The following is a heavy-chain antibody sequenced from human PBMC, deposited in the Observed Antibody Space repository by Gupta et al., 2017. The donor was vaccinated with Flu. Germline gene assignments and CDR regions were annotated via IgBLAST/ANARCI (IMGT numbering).Heavy chain of an antibody. D-gene: IGHD2-8*02. Sequence: TFSSYSRSWVRQGQGKGLEWVSSISSSSSYIDYADSVKCRFTVSNDKAKTSLYLQMTSLRAEDTDVYYCPRARRPTTGGGYWGQGTLVTVS. CDR2: ISSSSSYI. V-gene: IGHV3-21*03. CDR3: PRARRPTTGGGY. J-gene: IGHJ4*02. CDR1: TFSSYS.